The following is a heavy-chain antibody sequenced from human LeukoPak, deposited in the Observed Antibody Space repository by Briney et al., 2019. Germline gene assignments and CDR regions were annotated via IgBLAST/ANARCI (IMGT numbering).Heavy chain of an antibody. V-gene: IGHV4-59*01. J-gene: IGHJ4*02. CDR3: ARDGSSGYTPFDY. D-gene: IGHD3-22*01. CDR1: GGSMSSYY. CDR2: IYYSGST. Sequence: SETLSLTCTVSGGSMSSYYWSWIRQPPGKGLEWIGYIYYSGSTNYNPSLKSRVTISVDTSKNQFSLKLSSVTAADTAVYYCARDGSSGYTPFDYWGQGTLVTVSS.